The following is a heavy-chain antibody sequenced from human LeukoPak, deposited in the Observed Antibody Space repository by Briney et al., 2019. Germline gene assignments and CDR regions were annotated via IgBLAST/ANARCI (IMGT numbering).Heavy chain of an antibody. Sequence: GGSLRLSCAASGFTFSCYWMNWVRQAPGKGLVWVSRIASDGSSITYADSVKGRFSISRDSAKNTLYLQMNSLRVEDTAVYYCARGRPHGNDYWGQGTLVTVSS. CDR3: ARGRPHGNDY. V-gene: IGHV3-74*01. J-gene: IGHJ4*02. CDR2: IASDGSSI. CDR1: GFTFSCYW. D-gene: IGHD4-23*01.